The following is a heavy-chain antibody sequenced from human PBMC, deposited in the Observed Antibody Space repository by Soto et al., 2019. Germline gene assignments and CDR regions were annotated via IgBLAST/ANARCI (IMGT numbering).Heavy chain of an antibody. J-gene: IGHJ4*02. CDR3: ASWRGGYTYGLDH. Sequence: EVQLVESGGGLVQPGGSLRLSCAASGFTFSSQWLHWFLQSPGKGLVWISRINNDGTSTKYADSVKGRFNVSRDNAKKTMSLQMNSLRGEDTSVYYCASWRGGYTYGLDHWGQGTPVTVSS. V-gene: IGHV3-74*03. CDR2: INNDGTST. CDR1: GFTFSSQW. D-gene: IGHD5-18*01.